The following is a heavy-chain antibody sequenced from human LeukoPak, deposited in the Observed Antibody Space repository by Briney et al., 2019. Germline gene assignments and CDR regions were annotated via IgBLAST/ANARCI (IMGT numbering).Heavy chain of an antibody. V-gene: IGHV1-2*02. D-gene: IGHD4/OR15-4a*01. CDR2: INSNSADT. CDR1: GYSFIDYY. CDR3: AKTPYGDYYDY. J-gene: IGHJ4*02. Sequence: ASVKVSCKTSGYSFIDYYIHWVRQAPGQGLEWMGWINSNSADTNYAQKFQGRVTLTRDTSIGTAFMEVTRLKSDDTAVYYCAKTPYGDYYDYWGQGTLVTVSS.